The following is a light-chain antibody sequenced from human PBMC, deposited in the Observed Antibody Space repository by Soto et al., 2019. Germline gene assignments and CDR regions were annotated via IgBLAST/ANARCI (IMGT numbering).Light chain of an antibody. Sequence: DIPVTQSPSSLSASVGDRVTITCRASQNIINYLNWYQQKLGKAPKLLVYAASTLQSGVPSRFSGSGSGTDFTLTINSLQPEDFAIYYCQQSYSTPWTFGQGTKVEIK. CDR1: QNIINY. CDR2: AAS. V-gene: IGKV1-39*01. CDR3: QQSYSTPWT. J-gene: IGKJ1*01.